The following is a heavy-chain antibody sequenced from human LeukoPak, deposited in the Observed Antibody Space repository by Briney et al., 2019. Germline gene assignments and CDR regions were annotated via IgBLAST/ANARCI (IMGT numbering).Heavy chain of an antibody. V-gene: IGHV1-18*01. D-gene: IGHD3-10*01. J-gene: IGHJ4*02. Sequence: ASVKVSCKASGYSFTNYGITWVRQAPGQGLEWMGWISPYNDNSNYAQKFRGRVTMTTDTSTSTAYMELRSLRSDDTAVYYCARNPTRFGELCQFGAHWGQGTLVTVSS. CDR1: GYSFTNYG. CDR2: ISPYNDNS. CDR3: ARNPTRFGELCQFGAH.